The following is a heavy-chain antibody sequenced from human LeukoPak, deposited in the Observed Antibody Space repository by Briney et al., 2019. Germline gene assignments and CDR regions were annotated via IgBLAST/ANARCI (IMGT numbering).Heavy chain of an antibody. Sequence: SETLSLTCTVSGGSISSYYWSWIRQPPGKGLEWIGYIYYSGSTNYNPSLKGRVTISVDTSKNQFSLKLSSVTAADTAIYYCASQYDSSGYLVGFDYWGQGTLVTVSS. CDR1: GGSISSYY. J-gene: IGHJ4*02. CDR2: IYYSGST. V-gene: IGHV4-59*01. D-gene: IGHD3-22*01. CDR3: ASQYDSSGYLVGFDY.